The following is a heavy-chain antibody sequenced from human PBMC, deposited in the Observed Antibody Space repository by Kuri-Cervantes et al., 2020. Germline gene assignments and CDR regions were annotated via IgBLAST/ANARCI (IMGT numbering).Heavy chain of an antibody. Sequence: GSLRLSCTVSGASITSNTYYWGWIRQPPGKGLEWIGSIYYSGSTYYNPSLKSRVTISVDTSKNQFSLKLSSVTAADTAVYYCARMEYQLLHQTNWFDPWGQGTLVTVSS. J-gene: IGHJ5*02. V-gene: IGHV4-39*01. CDR2: IYYSGST. D-gene: IGHD2-2*01. CDR3: ARMEYQLLHQTNWFDP. CDR1: GASITSNTYY.